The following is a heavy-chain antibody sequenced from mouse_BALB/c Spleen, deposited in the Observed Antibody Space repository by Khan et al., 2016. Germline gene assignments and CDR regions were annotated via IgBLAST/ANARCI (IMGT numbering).Heavy chain of an antibody. CDR1: GYTFTDYE. D-gene: IGHD3-3*01. V-gene: IGHV1-15*01. Sequence: QVQLQQPGAELVRPGASVTLSCKASGYTFTDYEMHWVKQTPVHGLEWIGAIDPETGGTAYNQKFKGKATLTADKSSSTAYMELRSLTSEDSAVYYCTRGGTSPLFDYWGQGTTLTGSS. CDR2: IDPETGGT. CDR3: TRGGTSPLFDY. J-gene: IGHJ2*01.